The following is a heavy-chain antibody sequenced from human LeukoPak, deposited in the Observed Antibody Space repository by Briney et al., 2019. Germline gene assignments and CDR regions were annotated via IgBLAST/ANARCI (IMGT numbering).Heavy chain of an antibody. J-gene: IGHJ5*02. CDR1: GGSISSHY. CDR2: IYYSGST. V-gene: IGHV4-59*11. CDR3: ARSAGVVNWFDP. D-gene: IGHD2-8*01. Sequence: LSETLSLTCTVSGGSISSHYWGWIRQPPGKGLEWIGYIYYSGSTNYNPSLKSRVTISVDTSKNQFSLKLSSVTAADTAVYYCARSAGVVNWFDPWGQGTLVTVSS.